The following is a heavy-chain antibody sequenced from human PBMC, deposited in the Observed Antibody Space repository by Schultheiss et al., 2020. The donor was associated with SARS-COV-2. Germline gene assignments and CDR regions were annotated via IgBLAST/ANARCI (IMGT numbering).Heavy chain of an antibody. V-gene: IGHV1-8*01. CDR3: ARDSPSAALYSSSWYEQVYGYYYYGMDV. D-gene: IGHD6-13*01. CDR1: GYTFTSYD. Sequence: ASVKVSCKASGYTFTSYDINWVRQATGQGLEWMGWMNPNSGNTGYAQKFQGRVTMTRNTSISTAYMELSSLRSEDTAVYYCARDSPSAALYSSSWYEQVYGYYYYGMDVWGQGTTVTVSS. J-gene: IGHJ6*02. CDR2: MNPNSGNT.